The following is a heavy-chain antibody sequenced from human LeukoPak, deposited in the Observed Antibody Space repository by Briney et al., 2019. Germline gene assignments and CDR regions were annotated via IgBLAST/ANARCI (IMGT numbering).Heavy chain of an antibody. CDR1: GGSFSGYY. CDR3: ARGRQDVTMIVVVVTAVSYYLDV. D-gene: IGHD3-22*01. J-gene: IGHJ6*03. V-gene: IGHV4-34*01. CDR2: MNPSGST. Sequence: PSETLSLTCAVYGGSFSGYYWTWIRQTPEKGLEWIGEMNPSGSTSYNPSLKSRVTISVDISKNQFSLKLSSVTAADTAVYYCARGRQDVTMIVVVVTAVSYYLDVWGKGTTVTVS.